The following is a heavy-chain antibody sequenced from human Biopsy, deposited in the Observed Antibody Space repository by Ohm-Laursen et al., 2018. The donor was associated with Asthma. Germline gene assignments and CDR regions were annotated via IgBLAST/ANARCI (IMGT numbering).Heavy chain of an antibody. CDR2: IYYSGST. V-gene: IGHV4-59*07. CDR1: GVSISSDY. Sequence: SDTLSLTCTVSGVSISSDYWSWNRPPPGKGLEWIGHIYYSGSTNYQPSLKSRVTISVDTSKNQFSLKLRSVTAADAAVYYCARGISRVTGLFDHFDSWGQGTLVTVSS. CDR3: ARGISRVTGLFDHFDS. J-gene: IGHJ4*02. D-gene: IGHD2-21*02.